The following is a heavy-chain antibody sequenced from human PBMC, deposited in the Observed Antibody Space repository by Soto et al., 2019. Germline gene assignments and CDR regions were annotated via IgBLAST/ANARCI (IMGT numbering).Heavy chain of an antibody. V-gene: IGHV3-23*01. Sequence: PGGSLRLSCVASGFTFSDYAMIWVRQGPGKGLEWVTGISGSGESTYFADDVRGRFTVSRDNSKSTLYLQMNTLRVEDTALYYCAKLFYDFWSGSGYGMDVWGQGATVTVSS. CDR1: GFTFSDYA. CDR2: ISGSGEST. D-gene: IGHD3-3*01. J-gene: IGHJ6*02. CDR3: AKLFYDFWSGSGYGMDV.